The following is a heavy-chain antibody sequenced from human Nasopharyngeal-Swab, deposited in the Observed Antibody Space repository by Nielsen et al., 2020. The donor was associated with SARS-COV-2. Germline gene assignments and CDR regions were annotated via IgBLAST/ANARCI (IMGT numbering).Heavy chain of an antibody. CDR2: IKQDGSEK. V-gene: IGHV3-7*01. D-gene: IGHD3-10*01. J-gene: IGHJ6*02. CDR3: ARDWSSGSGSSYYYYGMDV. Sequence: GGSLRLSCAASGFNFSTYWMSWVRQAPGKGPEWVANIKQDGSEKYFIDSVKGRFTISRDNAKNSLYLQMNSLRAEDTAVYYCARDWSSGSGSSYYYYGMDVWGQGTTVTVSS. CDR1: GFNFSTYW.